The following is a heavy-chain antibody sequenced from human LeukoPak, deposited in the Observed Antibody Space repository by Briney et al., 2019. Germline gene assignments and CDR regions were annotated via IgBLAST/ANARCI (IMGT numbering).Heavy chain of an antibody. CDR1: GDSISSYY. V-gene: IGHV4-4*07. D-gene: IGHD5-12*01. CDR2: IHPSGST. CDR3: ARGGGYSGYDHPYPLDY. J-gene: IGHJ4*02. Sequence: PSETLSLTCSVSGDSISSYYWSWVRQPAGKGLEWIGRIHPSGSTNYNPSLKSRVSISIDKSNNTFSLKLSSVTAADTAVYYCARGGGYSGYDHPYPLDYWGQGTLGIVSS.